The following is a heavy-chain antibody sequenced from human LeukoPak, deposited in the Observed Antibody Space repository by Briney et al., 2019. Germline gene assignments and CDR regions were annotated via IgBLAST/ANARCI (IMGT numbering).Heavy chain of an antibody. J-gene: IGHJ4*02. Sequence: PGGSLRLSCAASGFTFSSHAMHWVRQAPGKGLEWVAVISYDGSNKYYADSVKGRFTISRDNSKNTLYLQMNSLRAEDTAVYYCARDDCSGGSCYSSYFDYWGQGTLVTVSS. CDR2: ISYDGSNK. D-gene: IGHD2-15*01. CDR1: GFTFSSHA. V-gene: IGHV3-30*04. CDR3: ARDDCSGGSCYSSYFDY.